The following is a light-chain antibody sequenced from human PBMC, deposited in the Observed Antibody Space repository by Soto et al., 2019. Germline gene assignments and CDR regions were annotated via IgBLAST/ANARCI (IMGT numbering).Light chain of an antibody. J-gene: IGKJ2*01. CDR1: QSISTE. Sequence: EIAMTQSPATLSVSPGERATLSCRASQSISTELAWYQQIPGQPPRLLIYSASTRATGVPARFTGSGSGSECTLTIGGLQSEDFAIYNCQQGETWHLTFGQGTRLEI. CDR2: SAS. CDR3: QQGETWHLT. V-gene: IGKV3-15*01.